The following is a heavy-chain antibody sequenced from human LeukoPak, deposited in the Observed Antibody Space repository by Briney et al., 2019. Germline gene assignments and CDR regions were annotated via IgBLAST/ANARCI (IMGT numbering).Heavy chain of an antibody. V-gene: IGHV1-2*06. J-gene: IGHJ4*02. CDR2: INPNSGGT. Sequence: ASVKVSCKASGYTFTGYYMHWVRQAHGQGLEWMGRINPNSGGTNYAQKLQGRVTMTTDTSTSTAYMELRGLRSDDTAVYYCARDYYDSSGHRQNYFDYWGQGTLVTVSS. CDR3: ARDYYDSSGHRQNYFDY. D-gene: IGHD3-22*01. CDR1: GYTFTGYY.